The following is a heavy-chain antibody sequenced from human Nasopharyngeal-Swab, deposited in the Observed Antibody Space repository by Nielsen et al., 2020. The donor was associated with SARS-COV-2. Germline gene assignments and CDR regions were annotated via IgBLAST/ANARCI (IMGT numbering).Heavy chain of an antibody. J-gene: IGHJ3*02. CDR2: IDWDDDK. CDR3: ARVSGYYKPGAFDI. CDR1: GFSLSTSGMC. Sequence: SGPPLVNPTQTLTLTCTFSGFSLSTSGMCVSWIRQPPGKALEWLALIDWDDDKYYSTSLKHRLTISKETSKNQVVLTLTNMDPVDTATYYCARVSGYYKPGAFDIWGQGTMVTVSS. D-gene: IGHD3-3*01. V-gene: IGHV2-70*01.